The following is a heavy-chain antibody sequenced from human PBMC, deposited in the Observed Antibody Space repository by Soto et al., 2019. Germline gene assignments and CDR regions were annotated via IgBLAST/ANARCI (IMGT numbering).Heavy chain of an antibody. V-gene: IGHV4-4*07. J-gene: IGHJ4*02. CDR2: IYTSGTT. D-gene: IGHD2-21*01. CDR3: ARAASSYCGGDCFDS. Sequence: SETLSLTCTVSGGSISTHYWNWIRQPAGKGLEWIGRIYTSGTTHYNPSLKSRVTVSVDTSKNQFSLNLTSVTAADTAVYYCARAASSYCGGDCFDSWGQGTLVTVSS. CDR1: GGSISTHY.